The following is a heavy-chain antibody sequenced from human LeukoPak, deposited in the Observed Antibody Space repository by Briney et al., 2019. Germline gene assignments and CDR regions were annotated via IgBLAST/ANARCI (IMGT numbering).Heavy chain of an antibody. CDR2: IIPILGIA. CDR1: GYTFTSYG. D-gene: IGHD5-18*01. Sequence: EASVKVSCKASGYTFTSYGISWVRQAPGQGLEWMGRIIPILGIANYAQKFQGRVTITADKSTSTAYMELSSLRSEDTAVYYCARSGDEDTAMSIDYWGQGTLVTVSS. V-gene: IGHV1-69*04. CDR3: ARSGDEDTAMSIDY. J-gene: IGHJ4*02.